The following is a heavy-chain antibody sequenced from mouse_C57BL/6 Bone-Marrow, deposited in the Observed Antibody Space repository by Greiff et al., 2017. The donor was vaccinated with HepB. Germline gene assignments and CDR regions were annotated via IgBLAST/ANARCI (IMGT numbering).Heavy chain of an antibody. CDR2: INSDGGST. CDR1: EYEFPSHD. D-gene: IGHD1-1*01. CDR3: ARHLYYGSSYWYFDV. J-gene: IGHJ1*03. Sequence: DVHLVESGGGLVQPGESLKLSCESNEYEFPSHDMSWVRKTPEKRLELVAAINSDGGSTYYPDTMERRFIISRDNTKKTLYLQMSSLRSEDTALYYCARHLYYGSSYWYFDVWGTGTTVTVSS. V-gene: IGHV5-2*01.